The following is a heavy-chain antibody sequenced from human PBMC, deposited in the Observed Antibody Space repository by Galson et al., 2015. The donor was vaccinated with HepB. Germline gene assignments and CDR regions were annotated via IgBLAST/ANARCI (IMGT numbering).Heavy chain of an antibody. D-gene: IGHD6-19*01. J-gene: IGHJ6*02. CDR2: IIPLFDIT. CDR1: GGTFSSYG. Sequence: SVKVSCKASGGTFSSYGISWVRQAPGQGLEWMGGIIPLFDITNYARKFQGRVRITADKSTSTAYMELNSLRSEDTAVYYCARVPVPAIEVAGFYYYYYGMDVWGQGTTVTVSS. CDR3: ARVPVPAIEVAGFYYYYYGMDV. V-gene: IGHV1-69*10.